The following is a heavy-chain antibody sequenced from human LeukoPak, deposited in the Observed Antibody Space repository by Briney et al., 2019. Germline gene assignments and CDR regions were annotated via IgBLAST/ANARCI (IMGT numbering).Heavy chain of an antibody. J-gene: IGHJ4*02. CDR1: GSSISSSSYY. V-gene: IGHV4-39*07. D-gene: IGHD2-2*01. CDR3: ARVQSPAAIRGPFDY. CDR2: IYYSGST. Sequence: SETLSLTCTVSGSSISSSSYYWGWIRQPPGKGLEWIGSIYYSGSTYYNPSLKSRVTISVDTSKNQFSLKLSSVTAADTAVYYCARVQSPAAIRGPFDYWGQGTLVTVSS.